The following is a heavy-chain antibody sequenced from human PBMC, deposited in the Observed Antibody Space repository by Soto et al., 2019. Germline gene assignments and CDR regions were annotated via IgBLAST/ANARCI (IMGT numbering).Heavy chain of an antibody. CDR3: AGHSSGVPGYYYGMDV. CDR2: IIPIFATA. Sequence: QVQLVQSGAEVKKPGSSVKVSCTASGGTFSSYAISWVRQAPGQGLEWMGGIIPIFATADYAQKFQGRVTITADESTNTAYMELSSLRSEETAVYYCAGHSSGVPGYYYGMDVWGQGTTVTVSS. V-gene: IGHV1-69*12. D-gene: IGHD3-22*01. CDR1: GGTFSSYA. J-gene: IGHJ6*02.